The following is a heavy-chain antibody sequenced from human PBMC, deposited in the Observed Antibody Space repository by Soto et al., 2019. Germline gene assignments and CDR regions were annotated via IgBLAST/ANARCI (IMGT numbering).Heavy chain of an antibody. V-gene: IGHV4-59*12. CDR3: ARENGDYRIFDY. CDR1: GGSMSNYY. Sequence: PSETLSLTCSVSGGSMSNYYWSWIRQPPGKGLEWIGYIYYSGSTNYNPSLKSRVTISVDTSKNQFSLKLSSVTAADTAVYYCARENGDYRIFDYWGQGTLVNVS. CDR2: IYYSGST. J-gene: IGHJ4*02. D-gene: IGHD4-17*01.